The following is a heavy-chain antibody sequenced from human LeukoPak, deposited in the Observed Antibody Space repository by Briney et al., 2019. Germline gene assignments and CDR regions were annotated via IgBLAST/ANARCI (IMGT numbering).Heavy chain of an antibody. J-gene: IGHJ4*02. CDR2: ISAYNGNT. D-gene: IGHD6-13*01. V-gene: IGHV1-18*01. Sequence: ASVKVSCKASGYTFTNYGITWVRQAPGQGLEWLGWISAYNGNTDYAQKLQGRVTMTTDTSTSTAYMELRSLRSDDTAVYYCARVPLRAFGIAVDYWGQGTLVTVSS. CDR1: GYTFTNYG. CDR3: ARVPLRAFGIAVDY.